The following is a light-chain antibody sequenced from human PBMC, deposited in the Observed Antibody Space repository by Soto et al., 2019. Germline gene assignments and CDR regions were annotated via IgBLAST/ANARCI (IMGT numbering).Light chain of an antibody. CDR1: QSVSSN. CDR2: GAS. V-gene: IGKV3-15*01. CDR3: PQYNNWLIT. Sequence: EIVMTQSPATLSVSPGERATLSCRASQSVSSNLAWYQQKPGQAPRLLIYGASTRATGIPARFSGSGSGTEVTHTIGSLESEDLAVYYFPQYNNWLITFGLRTQLEIK. J-gene: IGKJ5*01.